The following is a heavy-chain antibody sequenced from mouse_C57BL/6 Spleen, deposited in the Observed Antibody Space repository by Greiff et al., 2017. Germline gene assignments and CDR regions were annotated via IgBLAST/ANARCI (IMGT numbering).Heavy chain of an antibody. J-gene: IGHJ4*01. D-gene: IGHD1-1*01. CDR1: GFTFTDYY. CDR2: IRNTANGYTT. Sequence: EVQLVESGGGLVQPGGSLSLSCAASGFTFTDYYMSWVRQPPGKALEWLGFIRNTANGYTTEYSASVKGRFPISRDNSQSILYLQMNALRAEDSATYYCAIFFPRSTVGANYAMDYWGQGTSVTVSS. V-gene: IGHV7-3*01. CDR3: AIFFPRSTVGANYAMDY.